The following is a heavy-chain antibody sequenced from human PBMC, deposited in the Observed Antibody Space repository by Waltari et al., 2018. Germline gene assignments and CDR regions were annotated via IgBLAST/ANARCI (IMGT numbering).Heavy chain of an antibody. J-gene: IGHJ6*02. CDR2: INYSGST. Sequence: QLQLQQSGPGLVKPSETLSLICTVSGASFSSSDYYWGWIRQPPGKGLEWIGNINYSGSTYYTPALKSRVSIFVDASKNQFSLELRSVTAADTATYYCARLPYYFGSGNYPYAMDVWGPGTTVTVSS. V-gene: IGHV4-39*01. CDR1: GASFSSSDYY. CDR3: ARLPYYFGSGNYPYAMDV. D-gene: IGHD3-10*01.